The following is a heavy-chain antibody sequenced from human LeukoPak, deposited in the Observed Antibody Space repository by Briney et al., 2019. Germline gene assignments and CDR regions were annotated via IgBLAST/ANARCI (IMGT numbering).Heavy chain of an antibody. V-gene: IGHV4-59*01. J-gene: IGHJ3*02. CDR3: ASMYYYDSSGYYYGAFDI. CDR2: IYYSGST. Sequence: SETLSLTCTVSGGSISSYYWSWIRQPPGKGLEWIGYIYYSGSTNYNPSLKSRVTISVDTSKNQFSLKLSSVTAADTAVYYCASMYYYDSSGYYYGAFDIWGQGTMVTVSP. CDR1: GGSISSYY. D-gene: IGHD3-22*01.